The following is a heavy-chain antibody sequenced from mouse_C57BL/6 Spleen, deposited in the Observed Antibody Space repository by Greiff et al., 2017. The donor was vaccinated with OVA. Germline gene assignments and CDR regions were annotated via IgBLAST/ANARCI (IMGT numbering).Heavy chain of an antibody. CDR2: IDPEDGDT. D-gene: IGHD1-1*01. J-gene: IGHJ4*01. CDR3: TTWGTTVVDAMDY. Sequence: VQLQQSGAELVRPGASVKLSCTASGFNIKDYYMHWVKQRPEQGLEWIGRIDPEDGDTEYAPKFQGKATMTADTSSNTAYLQLSSLTSEDTAVYYCTTWGTTVVDAMDYWGQGTSVTVSS. V-gene: IGHV14-1*01. CDR1: GFNIKDYY.